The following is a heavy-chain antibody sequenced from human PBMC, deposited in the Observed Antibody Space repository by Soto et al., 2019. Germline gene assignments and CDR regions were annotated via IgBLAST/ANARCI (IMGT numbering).Heavy chain of an antibody. D-gene: IGHD6-19*01. CDR2: ISGSGSNT. Sequence: GGSLRLSCAASGFTFSSYAMDWVRQAPGRGLEWVSAISGSGSNTYYADSVKGRFTISRDNSKNTLYFQMNSLRAEDTAVYYCAKDREGISVAVTFDYWGQGTLVTVSS. CDR1: GFTFSSYA. CDR3: AKDREGISVAVTFDY. J-gene: IGHJ4*02. V-gene: IGHV3-23*01.